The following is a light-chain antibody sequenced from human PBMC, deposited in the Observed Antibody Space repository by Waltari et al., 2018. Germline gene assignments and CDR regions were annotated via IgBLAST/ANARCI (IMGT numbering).Light chain of an antibody. J-gene: IGLJ3*02. CDR2: DVS. CDR1: SSDVGSYNS. Sequence: QSALTQPASVSGSPGQSITISCTGTSSDVGSYNSVSWYQDHPGQGPKVIIYDVSDRPSCVSARFAGSKSGNTASLTISGLQAEDEADYYCSSQSSDNVVLFGGGTKVTVL. V-gene: IGLV2-14*03. CDR3: SSQSSDNVVL.